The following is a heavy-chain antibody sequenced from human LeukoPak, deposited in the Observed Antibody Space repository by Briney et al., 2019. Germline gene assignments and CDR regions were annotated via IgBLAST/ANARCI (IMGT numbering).Heavy chain of an antibody. CDR2: IWYDGSNK. V-gene: IGHV3-33*01. D-gene: IGHD3-22*01. CDR1: GFTFSSNG. J-gene: IGHJ4*02. CDR3: ARENDSSRYYYLDY. Sequence: PGRSLSLSCAASGFTFSSNGMHWVRQAPGKGLEWVAVIWYDGSNKYYTDSVKGRFTISRDNSKNTLYLQMNSLRAEDTAVYYCARENDSSRYYYLDYWGQGTLVTVSS.